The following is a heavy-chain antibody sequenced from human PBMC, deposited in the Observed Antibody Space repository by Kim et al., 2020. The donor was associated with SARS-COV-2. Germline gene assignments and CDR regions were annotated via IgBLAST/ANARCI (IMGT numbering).Heavy chain of an antibody. Sequence: SETLSLTCTVSGFSISSYYWSWIRQPPGKGPEWIGYIFYTGSTTYNPSLKSRVTISVDASKNQFSLKLRSLTAADTVVYYCARGSCGYRPTLDYLCQATL. CDR2: IFYTGST. CDR3: ARGSCGYRPTLDY. J-gene: IGHJ4*02. V-gene: IGHV4-59*01. CDR1: GFSISSYY. D-gene: IGHD6-25*01.